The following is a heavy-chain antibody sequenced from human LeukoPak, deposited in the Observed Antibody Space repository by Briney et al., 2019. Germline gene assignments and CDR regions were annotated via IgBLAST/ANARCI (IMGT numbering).Heavy chain of an antibody. D-gene: IGHD3-22*01. CDR3: AYLDSSGFYYGRLRY. CDR1: GFTFSDHA. CDR2: TSAGGDIT. V-gene: IGHV3-23*01. Sequence: GGSLRLSCAASGFTFSDHAMTWVRQTLAKGLESVSSTSAGGDITHYAESVKGRFTIFRDNSKSTLYLQMNSLRAEDTAIYFCAYLDSSGFYYGRLRYWGQGTPVTVSS. J-gene: IGHJ4*02.